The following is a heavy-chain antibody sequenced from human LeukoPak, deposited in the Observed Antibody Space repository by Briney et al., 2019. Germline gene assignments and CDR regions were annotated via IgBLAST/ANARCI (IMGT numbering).Heavy chain of an antibody. Sequence: SETLSLTCDVSGGSIDSTNWWNWVRQPPGKGLEWIGEIHHDGRINYNPPLKSRVTLSVDKSKNQFSLRMNSVTAADTAMYYCARSHDHLWGNYPDYWGQGTLVTVSS. J-gene: IGHJ4*02. D-gene: IGHD3-16*02. CDR1: GGSIDSTNW. CDR3: ARSHDHLWGNYPDY. CDR2: IHHDGRI. V-gene: IGHV4/OR15-8*01.